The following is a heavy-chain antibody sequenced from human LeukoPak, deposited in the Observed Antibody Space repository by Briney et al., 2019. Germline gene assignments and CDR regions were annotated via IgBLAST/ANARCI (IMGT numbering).Heavy chain of an antibody. CDR3: ARDNLEASWGSPGDY. V-gene: IGHV1-2*02. D-gene: IGHD2-2*01. Sequence: ASVKVSCKASGYTFTDYYLHWVRQAPGQGLEWMGWINPNSGGTNYAQKFQGRVTLTRDTSMSTAYMEISRLTADDTAVYYCARDNLEASWGSPGDYWGQGTLVTVSS. CDR1: GYTFTDYY. CDR2: INPNSGGT. J-gene: IGHJ4*02.